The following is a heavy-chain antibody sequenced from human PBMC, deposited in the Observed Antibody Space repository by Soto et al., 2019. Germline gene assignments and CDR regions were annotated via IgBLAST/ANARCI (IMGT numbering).Heavy chain of an antibody. CDR2: IDPSDSYT. J-gene: IGHJ6*02. V-gene: IGHV5-10-1*01. CDR1: GYTFSNYW. Sequence: PGESLKISCKASGYTFSNYWISWVRQMPGQGLEWMGRIDPSDSYTNYSPSFQGHVTISADKSISTAYLQWGSLKASDTAMYFCARRLRSPSGLSQGMDVWGQGTTVTVSS. D-gene: IGHD4-17*01. CDR3: ARRLRSPSGLSQGMDV.